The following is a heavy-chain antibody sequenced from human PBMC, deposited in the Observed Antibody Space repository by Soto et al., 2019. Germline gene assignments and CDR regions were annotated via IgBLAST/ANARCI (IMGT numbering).Heavy chain of an antibody. D-gene: IGHD4-17*01. CDR3: ARDYGDYETEFDY. Sequence: GGSLRLSCAASGFTFSSYGMHWVRQAPGKGLEWVAVIWYDGSNKYYADSVKGRFTISRDNSKNTLYLQMNSLRAEDTAVYYCARDYGDYETEFDYWGQGTLVTVSS. CDR1: GFTFSSYG. CDR2: IWYDGSNK. J-gene: IGHJ4*02. V-gene: IGHV3-33*01.